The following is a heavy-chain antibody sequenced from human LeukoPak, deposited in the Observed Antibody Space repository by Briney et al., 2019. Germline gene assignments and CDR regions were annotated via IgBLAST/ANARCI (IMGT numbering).Heavy chain of an antibody. CDR2: LYPIGPGT. CDR1: GGYISNYY. V-gene: IGHV4-4*07. CDR3: ARSPVGKGDPFDI. Sequence: SETLSLTCTGSGGYISNYYWSWIRQPAGKGLEWIGRLYPIGPGTNYNPSLKSRVTLSVDESRNQLSLKLTSVTAADTAVYYCARSPVGKGDPFDIWGQGTMVTVSS. D-gene: IGHD1-26*01. J-gene: IGHJ3*02.